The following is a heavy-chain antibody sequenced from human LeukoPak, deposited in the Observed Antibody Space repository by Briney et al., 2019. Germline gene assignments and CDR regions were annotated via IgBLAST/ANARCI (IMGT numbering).Heavy chain of an antibody. J-gene: IGHJ4*02. CDR1: GDSISIYY. CDR3: ARFQGTAADV. Sequence: SETLSLTCTVSGDSISIYYWSWIWQPAGKGLEWIGRIYTSGSTKYNPSLKSRVTMSVDTSKNQFSLKLSSVTAADTAVYYCARFQGTAADVWGQGTLVTVSS. V-gene: IGHV4-4*07. D-gene: IGHD6-13*01. CDR2: IYTSGST.